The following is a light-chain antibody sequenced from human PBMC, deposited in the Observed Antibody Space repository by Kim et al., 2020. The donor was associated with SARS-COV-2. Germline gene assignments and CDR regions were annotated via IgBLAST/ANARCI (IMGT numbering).Light chain of an antibody. CDR3: QQYGSPQIT. CDR1: QSVSSNY. CDR2: LAS. V-gene: IGKV3-20*01. J-gene: IGKJ5*01. Sequence: PPGERATLSCRASQSVSSNYLAWYQQKPGQAPRLLIYLASSRASGIPDRFSGSGSGTDFTLTIRRLEPEDFAVYYCQQYGSPQITFGQGTRLEIK.